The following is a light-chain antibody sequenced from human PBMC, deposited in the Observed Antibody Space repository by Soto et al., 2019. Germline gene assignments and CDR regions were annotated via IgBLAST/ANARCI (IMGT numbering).Light chain of an antibody. CDR2: GAS. CDR1: QSVSSSY. Sequence: EIVLTQSPGTLSLSPAERATLSCVASQSVSSSYLAWYQQKPGQAPRLLIYGASSRATGIPDRFSGSGSGTDFTLTISRLEPEDFAVYYCQQYGSSSWTFSQGTKVDIK. CDR3: QQYGSSSWT. J-gene: IGKJ1*01. V-gene: IGKV3-20*01.